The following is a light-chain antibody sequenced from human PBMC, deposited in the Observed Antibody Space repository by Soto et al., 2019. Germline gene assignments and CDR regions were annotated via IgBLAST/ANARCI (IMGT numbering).Light chain of an antibody. CDR2: GVS. Sequence: QSVLTQPASVSGSPGQSITISCTGTSSDIGRYNYVSWYQQYPGKAPKFMIYGVSNRPSGVSNRFSGSKSGNTASLTISGLQAEDEADYCCSSYISSSTYVFGTGTKVTVL. V-gene: IGLV2-14*01. CDR1: SSDIGRYNY. J-gene: IGLJ1*01. CDR3: SSYISSSTYV.